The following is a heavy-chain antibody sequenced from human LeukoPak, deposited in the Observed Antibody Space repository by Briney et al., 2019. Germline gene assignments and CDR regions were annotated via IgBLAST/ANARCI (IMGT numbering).Heavy chain of an antibody. J-gene: IGHJ6*03. CDR3: ARAPKGMTTVRYYYFYYMDV. CDR1: GGSINSNDYY. V-gene: IGHV4-31*03. CDR2: IYYNGRT. Sequence: PSQTLSLTCTVSGGSINSNDYYWCWIRQHPGKGLEWIGYIYYNGRTFYNPSLKTRVTISVDTSKNQFSLKLSSVTAADTAVYYCARAPKGMTTVRYYYFYYMDVWGKGTTVTVSS. D-gene: IGHD4-11*01.